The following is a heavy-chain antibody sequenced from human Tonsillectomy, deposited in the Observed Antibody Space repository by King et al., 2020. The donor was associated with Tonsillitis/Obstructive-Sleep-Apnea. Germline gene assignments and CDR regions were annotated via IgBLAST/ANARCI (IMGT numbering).Heavy chain of an antibody. Sequence: HVQLVESGGGLVKPGGSLRLSCAASGFTFSDYYMNWIRQAPGKGLEWVSYISSSSSYTNYADSVKGRFTISRDNAKNSLYLQMNSLRAEDTAVYYCARVPVCYCSSTSCYEYAFDIWGQGTMVTVSS. V-gene: IGHV3-11*05. D-gene: IGHD2-2*01. CDR1: GFTFSDYY. CDR3: ARVPVCYCSSTSCYEYAFDI. J-gene: IGHJ3*02. CDR2: ISSSSSYT.